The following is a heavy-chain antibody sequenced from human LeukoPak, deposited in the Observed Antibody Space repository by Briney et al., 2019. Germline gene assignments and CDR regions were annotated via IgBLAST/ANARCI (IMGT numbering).Heavy chain of an antibody. Sequence: PGGSLRLSCAASGFTFSSYGMHWVRQAPGKGLEWVAVISYDGSKKYYADSVKGRFTISRDNAKNSLYLQMNSLRAEDTAVYYCARIQLVPDYWGQGTLVTVSS. J-gene: IGHJ4*02. CDR2: ISYDGSKK. CDR3: ARIQLVPDY. D-gene: IGHD5-18*01. CDR1: GFTFSSYG. V-gene: IGHV3-30*03.